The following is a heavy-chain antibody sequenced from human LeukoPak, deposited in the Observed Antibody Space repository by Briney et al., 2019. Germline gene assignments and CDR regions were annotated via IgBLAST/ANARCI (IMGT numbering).Heavy chain of an antibody. CDR2: VIPISGTP. D-gene: IGHD2-2*01. Sequence: ASVKVSCKASGGTFSTYAISWVRQAPGQGLEWMGGVIPISGTPNYAQKFQGRVTITADESTSTAYMELSSLRSEDTAVYYCARYCTSSSCPLDYWGQGTLVTVSS. CDR3: ARYCTSSSCPLDY. V-gene: IGHV1-69*13. J-gene: IGHJ4*02. CDR1: GGTFSTYA.